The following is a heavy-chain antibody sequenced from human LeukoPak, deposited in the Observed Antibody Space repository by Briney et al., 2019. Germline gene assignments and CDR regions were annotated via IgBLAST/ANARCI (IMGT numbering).Heavy chain of an antibody. V-gene: IGHV3-23*01. D-gene: IGHD3-22*01. CDR1: GFTFSSYA. CDR3: AKAHGYYYDSSGYRYYYYGMDV. Sequence: GGSLRLSGAASGFTFSSYAMSWVRQAPGKGLEWVSAISGSGGSTYYADSAKGRFTISRDNSKNTLYLQMNSLRAEDTAVYYCAKAHGYYYDSSGYRYYYYGMDVWGQGTTVTVSS. CDR2: ISGSGGST. J-gene: IGHJ6*02.